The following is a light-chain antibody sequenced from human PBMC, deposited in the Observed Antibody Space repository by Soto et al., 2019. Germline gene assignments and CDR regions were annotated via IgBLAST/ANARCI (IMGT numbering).Light chain of an antibody. CDR1: SGHSSYA. Sequence: QLVLTQSPSASASLRASVKLTCTLSSGHSSYAIAWHQQQPEKGPRYLMTLTSDGSHSKGDGIPDRFSGSSSGAERYLTISSLQSEDEADYYCQTWGPGTLVFGGWTKLTVL. J-gene: IGLJ2*01. CDR3: QTWGPGTLV. CDR2: LTSDGSH. V-gene: IGLV4-69*01.